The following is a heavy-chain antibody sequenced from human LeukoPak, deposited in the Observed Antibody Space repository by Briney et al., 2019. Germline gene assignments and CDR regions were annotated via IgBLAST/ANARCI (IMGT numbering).Heavy chain of an antibody. V-gene: IGHV4-34*01. Sequence: PSETLSLTCAVHGGSLSGSFWSWIRQPPGKGLEYIGEIKDSGGTTYNPSLKSRVTISVDTSKNQFSLSMISVTAADTAFYYCARHESGSSSAAFDSWGQGT. CDR1: GGSLSGSF. J-gene: IGHJ3*01. CDR2: IKDSGGT. D-gene: IGHD6-6*01. CDR3: ARHESGSSSAAFDS.